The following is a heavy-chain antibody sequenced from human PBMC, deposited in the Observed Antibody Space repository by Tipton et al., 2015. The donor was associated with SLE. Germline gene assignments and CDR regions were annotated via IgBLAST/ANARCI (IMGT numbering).Heavy chain of an antibody. V-gene: IGHV3-20*04. CDR3: ASETSTSSYDAFDI. CDR1: GFIFDDYG. CDR2: ILWNDNT. J-gene: IGHJ3*02. D-gene: IGHD1-26*01. Sequence: GSLRLSCVTSGFIFDDYGMSWVRQAPGKGLEWVSGILWNDNTNYADPVKGRFTISRDKAKNSLYLQMNSLRAEDTAVYYCASETSTSSYDAFDIWGQGTVVTVSS.